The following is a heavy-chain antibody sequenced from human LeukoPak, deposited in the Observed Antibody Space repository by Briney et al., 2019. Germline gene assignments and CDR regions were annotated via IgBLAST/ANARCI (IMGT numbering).Heavy chain of an antibody. V-gene: IGHV4-4*07. D-gene: IGHD6-13*01. J-gene: IGHJ6*02. CDR2: IYTSGST. CDR3: ARDLWGKSAAGYHYYGMDV. Sequence: SETLSLTCTVSGGSISSYYWSWIRQPAGKGLEWIGRIYTSGSTNYNPSLKSRVTMSVDTSKNQFSLKLSSVTAADTAVYYCARDLWGKSAAGYHYYGMDVWGQGTTVTVSS. CDR1: GGSISSYY.